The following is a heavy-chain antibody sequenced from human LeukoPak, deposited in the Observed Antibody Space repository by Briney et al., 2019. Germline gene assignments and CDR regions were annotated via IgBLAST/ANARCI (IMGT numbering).Heavy chain of an antibody. J-gene: IGHJ4*02. V-gene: IGHV1-24*01. CDR3: ATESLALFDY. CDR1: GYTLTELS. Sequence: ASVTVSFTVSGYTLTELSMHWVRQAPGKGLEWMGGFDPEDGETIYAQKFQGRVTMTEDTSTDTAYMELSSLRSEDTAVYYCATESLALFDYWGQGTLVTVSS. CDR2: FDPEDGET.